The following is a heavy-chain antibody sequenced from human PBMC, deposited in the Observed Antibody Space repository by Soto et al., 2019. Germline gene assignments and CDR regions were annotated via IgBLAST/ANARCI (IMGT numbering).Heavy chain of an antibody. CDR1: GYSFTSYW. V-gene: IGHV5-51*01. CDR2: IYPGDCDT. Sequence: PGESLKISCKGSGYSFTSYWIGWVRQMPGKGLEWMGIIYPGDCDTRYSPSFQGPVTISADKSISTAYLQWSSLRDSDTAMYYCARSSGSGSYYNIYYGMDVWGQGTTVTVSS. CDR3: ARSSGSGSYYNIYYGMDV. J-gene: IGHJ6*02. D-gene: IGHD3-10*01.